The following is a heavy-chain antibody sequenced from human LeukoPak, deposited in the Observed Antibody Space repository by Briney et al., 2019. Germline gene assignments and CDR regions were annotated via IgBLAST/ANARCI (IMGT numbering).Heavy chain of an antibody. V-gene: IGHV3-30*02. CDR2: IRYDGSNK. J-gene: IGHJ6*03. CDR1: GFIFSSYG. Sequence: PGGSLRLSCAASGFIFSSYGMHWVRPAPGKGLEWVAFIRYDGSNKYYGDSVKGRFTISRDNSKNTLFLQMNSLRAEDTAVYYCAKDATGNYYYMDVWGKGTTVAVSS. CDR3: AKDATGNYYYMDV.